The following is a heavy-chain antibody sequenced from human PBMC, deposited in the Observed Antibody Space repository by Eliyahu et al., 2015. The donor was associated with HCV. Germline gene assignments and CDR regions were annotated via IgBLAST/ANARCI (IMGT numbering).Heavy chain of an antibody. CDR1: XYKFTDYW. D-gene: IGHD2-21*01. J-gene: IGHJ4*02. CDR2: IYPSDSDT. V-gene: IGHV5-51*01. CDR3: ARLAGPSYYFDS. Sequence: EVQLVQSGAEVKKPGESLKISCKGSXYKFTDYWVAWVRQMPGEGLEWMGIIYPSDSDTRYTPSFQGQVTISADKSFSTTYLQLSGLKASDTAVYYCARLAGPSYYFDSWGQGSLVTVSS.